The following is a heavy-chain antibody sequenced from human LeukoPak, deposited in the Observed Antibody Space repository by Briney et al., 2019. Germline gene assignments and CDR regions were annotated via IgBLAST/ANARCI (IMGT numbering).Heavy chain of an antibody. CDR2: ISYDGSNK. CDR3: ARVSLRSPDAFDI. J-gene: IGHJ3*02. D-gene: IGHD3-16*01. V-gene: IGHV3-30*04. CDR1: GFTFSSYA. Sequence: GGSLRLSCAASGFTFSSYAMHWVRQAPGKGLEWVAVISYDGSNKYYADSVKGRFTISRDNSKNTLYLQMNSLRAEDTAVYYCARVSLRSPDAFDIWGQGTMVTVSS.